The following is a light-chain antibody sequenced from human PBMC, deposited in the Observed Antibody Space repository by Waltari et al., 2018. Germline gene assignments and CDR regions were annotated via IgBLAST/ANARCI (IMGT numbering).Light chain of an antibody. CDR2: NVS. V-gene: IGLV2-11*01. CDR3: CSDAGNYRRV. Sequence: QSALTQPRSLSGSPRQSVTISCTGTSSDVGGYNYVSWYQQYPGRAPKVVIYNVSKRPSGVPDRFSGSKSGNTASLTISGLQAEDEADYYCCSDAGNYRRVFGGGTRLTVL. CDR1: SSDVGGYNY. J-gene: IGLJ3*02.